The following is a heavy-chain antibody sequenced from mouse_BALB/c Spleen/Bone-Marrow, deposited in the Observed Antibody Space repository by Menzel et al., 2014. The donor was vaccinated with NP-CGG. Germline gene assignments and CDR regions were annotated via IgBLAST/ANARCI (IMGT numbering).Heavy chain of an antibody. CDR3: GRNYYGSSYYFDY. V-gene: IGHV5-6*01. J-gene: IGHJ2*01. CDR1: GFTFXSYG. D-gene: IGHD1-1*01. Sequence: EVQRVESGGDLVKPGGSLKLSCVASGFTFXSYGMSWVRQTPDKRLEWVATISSGGSYTYYPDSVKGRFTISRDNAKNTLYLQMSSLKSEDTAMYYCGRNYYGSSYYFDYWGQGTTLTVSS. CDR2: ISSGGSYT.